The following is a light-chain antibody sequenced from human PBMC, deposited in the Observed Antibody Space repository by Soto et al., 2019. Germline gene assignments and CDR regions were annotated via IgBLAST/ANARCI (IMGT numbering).Light chain of an antibody. V-gene: IGKV1-5*03. Sequence: DIQITQSPSTLSASVGDRVTITCRASQSISSWLAWYQQKPGKAPKLLIYKASTLKSGVPSRFSGSGSGTEFTLTISSLQPDDFATYYCQHYNSYSEAFAQGTKVDIK. J-gene: IGKJ1*01. CDR2: KAS. CDR1: QSISSW. CDR3: QHYNSYSEA.